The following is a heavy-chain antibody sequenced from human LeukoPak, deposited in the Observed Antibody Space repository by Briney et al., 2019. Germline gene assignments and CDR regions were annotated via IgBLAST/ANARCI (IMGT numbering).Heavy chain of an antibody. CDR1: GFTFRNYA. CDR2: IGARDGRT. CDR3: ARDRCSGGSCYSWGMDV. D-gene: IGHD2-15*01. J-gene: IGHJ6*02. V-gene: IGHV3-23*01. Sequence: GGSLRLSCAASGFTFRNYAMTWVRQAPGKGLDWVALIGARDGRTYYADPVKGRFTISRDNFKNTLYLQMNSLRAEDTAVYYCARDRCSGGSCYSWGMDVWGQGTTVTVSS.